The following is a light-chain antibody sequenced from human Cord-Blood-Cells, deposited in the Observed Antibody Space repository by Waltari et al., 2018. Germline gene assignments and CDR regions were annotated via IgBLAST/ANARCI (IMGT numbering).Light chain of an antibody. Sequence: SYELTQPPPVSVSPGQTASITRSGDKLGEKQACWYQQKSGQSPVLVIYQDSKRPSGIPERFSGSNSGNTATLTISGTQAMDEADYYCQAWDSSTVVFGGGTKLTVL. CDR2: QDS. J-gene: IGLJ2*01. V-gene: IGLV3-1*01. CDR1: KLGEKQ. CDR3: QAWDSSTVV.